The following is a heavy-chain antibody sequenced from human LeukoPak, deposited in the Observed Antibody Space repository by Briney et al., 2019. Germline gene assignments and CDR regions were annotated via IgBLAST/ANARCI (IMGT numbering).Heavy chain of an antibody. V-gene: IGHV3-30*02. D-gene: IGHD3-22*01. J-gene: IGHJ4*02. CDR1: GFTFSSHG. Sequence: GGSLRLSCAASGFTFSSHGMHWVRQAPGKGLEWVAFIRYDGSSKYYAASVKGRFTISRDNSKNTLSLEMNSLRAEDTGVYYCAKEGAMSSGHFDSWGQGTLVTVSS. CDR2: IRYDGSSK. CDR3: AKEGAMSSGHFDS.